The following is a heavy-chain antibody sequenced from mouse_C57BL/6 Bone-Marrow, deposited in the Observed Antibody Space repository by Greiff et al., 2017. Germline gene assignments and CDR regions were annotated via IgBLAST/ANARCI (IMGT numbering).Heavy chain of an antibody. CDR1: GYTFTSYW. D-gene: IGHD1-1*01. V-gene: IGHV1-69*01. CDR2: IDPSDSYT. Sequence: QVQLQQPGAELVMPGASVKLSCKASGYTFTSYWMHWVKQRPGQGLEWIGEIDPSDSYTNYNQKFKGKSTLTVDKSSSTAYMQLSSLTSEDSAVYYCARNFPFITTVVATPYYYAMDYWGQGTSVTVSS. J-gene: IGHJ4*01. CDR3: ARNFPFITTVVATPYYYAMDY.